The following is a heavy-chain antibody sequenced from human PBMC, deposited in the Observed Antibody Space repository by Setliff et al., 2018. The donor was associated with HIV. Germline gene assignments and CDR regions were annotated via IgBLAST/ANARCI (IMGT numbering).Heavy chain of an antibody. J-gene: IGHJ6*02. CDR2: ISAYNGNT. Sequence: ASVKVSCKASSYTFTSYDISWVRQAPGQGLEWMGWISAYNGNTNYAQKLQGRVTMTTDTSTSTAYMELKSLRSDDTAVYYCAREIGDYYDSSGYYPPTDYYYGMDVWGQGTTVTV. V-gene: IGHV1-18*01. D-gene: IGHD3-22*01. CDR1: SYTFTSYD. CDR3: AREIGDYYDSSGYYPPTDYYYGMDV.